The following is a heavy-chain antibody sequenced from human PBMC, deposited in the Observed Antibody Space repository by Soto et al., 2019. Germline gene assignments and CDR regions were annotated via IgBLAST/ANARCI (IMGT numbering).Heavy chain of an antibody. Sequence: PGGSLRLSCAASGFTFSSYAMHWVRQAPGKGLEWVAVISYDGSNKYYADSVKGRFTISRDNSKNTLYLQMNSLRAEDTAVYYCARDIGGRIVGAKPSYYYYGMDVWGQGTTVTVYS. CDR3: ARDIGGRIVGAKPSYYYYGMDV. J-gene: IGHJ6*02. CDR1: GFTFSSYA. D-gene: IGHD1-26*01. V-gene: IGHV3-30-3*01. CDR2: ISYDGSNK.